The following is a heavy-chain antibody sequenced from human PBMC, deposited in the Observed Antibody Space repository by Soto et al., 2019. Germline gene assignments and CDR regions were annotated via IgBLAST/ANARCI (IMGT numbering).Heavy chain of an antibody. J-gene: IGHJ4*02. V-gene: IGHV3-33*01. CDR3: ARDPYYYDSSGYYHDY. Sequence: QVQLVESGGGVVQPGRSLRLSCAASGFTFSSYGMHWVRQAPGKGLEWVAVIWYDGRNKYYADSVKGRFTISRDNSKNTLYLQMNSLRAEDTAVYYCARDPYYYDSSGYYHDYWGQGTLVTVSS. CDR2: IWYDGRNK. CDR1: GFTFSSYG. D-gene: IGHD3-22*01.